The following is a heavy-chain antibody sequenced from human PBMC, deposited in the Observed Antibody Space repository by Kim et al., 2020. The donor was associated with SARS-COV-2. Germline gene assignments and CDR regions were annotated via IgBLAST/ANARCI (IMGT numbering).Heavy chain of an antibody. CDR1: GFTFSSYG. Sequence: GGSLRLSCAASGFTFSSYGMHWVRQAPGKGLEWVAVIWNDGSNKNYADSVKGRFTISRDNSENTLYLQINSLRAEDTAVYYCVRDGITGTTEAFDIWGQGTMVTVSS. D-gene: IGHD1-7*01. V-gene: IGHV3-33*01. J-gene: IGHJ3*02. CDR3: VRDGITGTTEAFDI. CDR2: IWNDGSNK.